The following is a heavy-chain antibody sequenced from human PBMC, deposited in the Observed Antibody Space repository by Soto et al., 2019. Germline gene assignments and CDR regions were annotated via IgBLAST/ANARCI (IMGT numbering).Heavy chain of an antibody. CDR1: GGTFSSYT. CDR2: IIPILGIA. D-gene: IGHD2-15*01. V-gene: IGHV1-69*02. Sequence: QVQLVQSGAEVKKPGSSVKVSCKASGGTFSSYTISWVRQAPGQGLEWMGRIIPILGIANYAQKFQGRVTITADKSTSTAYMELSSLRSEDTAAYYCARRDCSGGSCQIDYWGQGTLVTVSS. CDR3: ARRDCSGGSCQIDY. J-gene: IGHJ4*02.